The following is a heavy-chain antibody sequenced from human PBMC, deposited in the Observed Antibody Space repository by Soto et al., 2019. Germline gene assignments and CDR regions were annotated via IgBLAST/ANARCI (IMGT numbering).Heavy chain of an antibody. CDR2: IYYSGST. D-gene: IGHD6-19*01. J-gene: IGHJ2*01. Sequence: QVQLQESGPGLVKPSETLSLTCTVSGGSISSYYWSWIRQPPGKGLEWIGYIYYSGSTNYNPSIKSRVTISVDTSKNQFSLKLSSVTAADTAVYYCASGGSSGWSRYFDLWGRGTLVTVSS. CDR1: GGSISSYY. CDR3: ASGGSSGWSRYFDL. V-gene: IGHV4-59*01.